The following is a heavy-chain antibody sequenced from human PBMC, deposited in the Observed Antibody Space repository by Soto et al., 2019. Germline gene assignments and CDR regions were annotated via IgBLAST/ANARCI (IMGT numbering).Heavy chain of an antibody. J-gene: IGHJ5*02. Sequence: QVQLVQSGAEVKKPGASVKVSCKASGYTFTSYGISWVRQAPGQGLEWMGWISAYNGNTNYAQKLRGGVTMNTDTSTSSDYMELRGLGSDDTAVYYCARPADIVLMVYAIGTNWFDPWGQGTLVTVSS. V-gene: IGHV1-18*01. D-gene: IGHD2-8*01. CDR1: GYTFTSYG. CDR3: ARPADIVLMVYAIGTNWFDP. CDR2: ISAYNGNT.